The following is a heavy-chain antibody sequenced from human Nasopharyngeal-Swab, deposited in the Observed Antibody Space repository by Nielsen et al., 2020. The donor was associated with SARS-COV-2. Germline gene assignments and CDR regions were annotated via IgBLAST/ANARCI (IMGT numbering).Heavy chain of an antibody. CDR3: ARDAPAHYGAFY. V-gene: IGHV3-30*03. Sequence: GASLQISCAASGFTFSSFGMHWIRQAPGKGLEWVAFIAHDASNEYYGDSVKGRFSISRDSSKNTLYLQMDSLRGEDTAVYYCARDAPAHYGAFYWGRGTRSPSPQ. D-gene: IGHD4-17*01. CDR1: GFTFSSFG. J-gene: IGHJ4*02. CDR2: IAHDASNE.